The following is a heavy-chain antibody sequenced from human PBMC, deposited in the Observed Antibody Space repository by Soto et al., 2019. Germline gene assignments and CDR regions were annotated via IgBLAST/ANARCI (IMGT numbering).Heavy chain of an antibody. D-gene: IGHD6-19*01. Sequence: QVQLVQSGAEEKKPGASVKVSCKASGYTFTGYAMHWVRQAPGQRLEWMGWINAGNGNTKYAQKFQGRVTITRDTAAGTAYMELSSLTSEDTAVYYCARAVAGAADFDYWGQGTLVTVSS. J-gene: IGHJ4*02. V-gene: IGHV1-3*05. CDR2: INAGNGNT. CDR1: GYTFTGYA. CDR3: ARAVAGAADFDY.